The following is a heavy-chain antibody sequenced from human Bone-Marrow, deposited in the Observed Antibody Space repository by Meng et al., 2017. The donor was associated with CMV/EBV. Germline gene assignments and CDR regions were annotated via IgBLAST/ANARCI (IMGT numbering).Heavy chain of an antibody. CDR1: GYPFTSSS. Sequence: ASGYPFTSSSMNWVRQPPGQGLKWVSSILYSTSYIYYADSVKGRFTISRDNAKNSLYLQMNSLSAEDTAVYYCTRDRSSCWYVFDHWGQGILVTVSS. V-gene: IGHV3-21*01. CDR3: TRDRSSCWYVFDH. J-gene: IGHJ4*02. D-gene: IGHD6-19*01. CDR2: ILYSTSYI.